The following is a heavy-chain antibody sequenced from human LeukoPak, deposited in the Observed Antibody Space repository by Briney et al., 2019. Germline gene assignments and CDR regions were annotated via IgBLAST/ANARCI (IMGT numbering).Heavy chain of an antibody. CDR1: GFTFSNYW. CDR3: VKAASSGYYWAFDY. CDR2: ISSNGGST. D-gene: IGHD3-22*01. J-gene: IGHJ4*02. Sequence: GGSLRLSCAASGFTFSNYWMGWVRQAPGKGLEYVSAISSNGGSTYYADSVKGRFTISRDNSKNTLYLQMSSLRAEDTAVYYCVKAASSGYYWAFDYWGQGTLVTVSS. V-gene: IGHV3-64D*06.